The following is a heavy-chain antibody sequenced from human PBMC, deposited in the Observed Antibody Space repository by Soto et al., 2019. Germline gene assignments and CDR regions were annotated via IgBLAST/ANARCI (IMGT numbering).Heavy chain of an antibody. V-gene: IGHV4-59*08. D-gene: IGHD3-10*01. CDR2: IYYSGST. CDR3: ARHNYGSGSTYFDY. CDR1: GGSISRYY. Sequence: SETLSLTCTVAGGSISRYYWSWIRQPPGKGLEWIGYIYYSGSTNYNPSLKSRVTISVDTSKNQFSLKLNSMTAADTAVYYCARHNYGSGSTYFDYWGQGTLVTVSS. J-gene: IGHJ4*02.